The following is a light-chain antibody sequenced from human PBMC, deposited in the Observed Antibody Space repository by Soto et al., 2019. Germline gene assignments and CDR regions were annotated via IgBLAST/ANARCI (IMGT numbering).Light chain of an antibody. CDR1: SSDIGVYNY. CDR2: EVN. V-gene: IGLV2-14*01. Sequence: LTQPASVSGSPGQSITFSCTGTSSDIGVYNYVSWYQQHPGKAPKLMIYEVNNRPSGVSNRFSGSKSGNTASLTISWLQAEDEADDYCSSYTTSNTYVFGTGTKVTVL. J-gene: IGLJ1*01. CDR3: SSYTTSNTYV.